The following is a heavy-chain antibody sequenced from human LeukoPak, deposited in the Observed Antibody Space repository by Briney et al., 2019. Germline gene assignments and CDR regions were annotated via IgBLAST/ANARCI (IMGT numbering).Heavy chain of an antibody. CDR2: IYYSGST. V-gene: IGHV4-59*01. J-gene: IGHJ4*02. CDR1: GGSISSYY. CDR3: ARGGAGYADY. Sequence: SETLSLTCTVSGGSISSYYWSWLRQPPGKGLEWIGYIYYSGSTNYNPSLKSRVTISVDTSKNQFSLKLSSVTAADTAEYYCARGGAGYADYWGQGTLVTVSS. D-gene: IGHD2-2*01.